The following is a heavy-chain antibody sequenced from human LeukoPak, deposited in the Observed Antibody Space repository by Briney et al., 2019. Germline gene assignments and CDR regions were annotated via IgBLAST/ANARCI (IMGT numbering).Heavy chain of an antibody. CDR2: IIDSGST. CDR1: GGSISSGYW. CDR3: ATYGPTSGGYTFEY. Sequence: SETLTLTCAVSGGSISSGYWWSWVRQPPMKGLEWIGEIIDSGSTNYNPSLKGRITISLDKTKNQFSLNVNSVTAADTAVYYCATYGPTSGGYTFEYWGQGILVTVSS. J-gene: IGHJ4*02. V-gene: IGHV4-4*02. D-gene: IGHD2-15*01.